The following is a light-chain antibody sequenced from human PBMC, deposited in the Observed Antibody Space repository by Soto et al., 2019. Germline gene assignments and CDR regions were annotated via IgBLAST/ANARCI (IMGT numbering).Light chain of an antibody. CDR2: KAS. CDR3: QEYRNNYGT. CDR1: QRIDTW. J-gene: IGKJ1*01. Sequence: DIQMTQSPATLGASVGDXVSITCRASQRIDTWLAWYQQKPGKAPNLLIYKASRLQSGVPSRFSGSGSGTEFTLTISSLQPEVFATYYCQEYRNNYGTFGQGTKVDIK. V-gene: IGKV1-5*03.